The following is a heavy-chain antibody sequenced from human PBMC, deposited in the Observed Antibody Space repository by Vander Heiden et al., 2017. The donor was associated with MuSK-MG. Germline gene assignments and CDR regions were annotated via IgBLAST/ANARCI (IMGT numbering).Heavy chain of an antibody. J-gene: IGHJ4*02. CDR1: GLTCTTWG. Sequence: DVQLVEPGGDLVQPGGSVRLSCADCGLTCTTWGMGWVRQAPGKGLEWVANIKFNGSEKFYVDSVKGRFTISRDNAKNSLSLQMDSLRVDDTAVYYCVRGGGSLDYWGQGTLVTVSS. CDR3: VRGGGSLDY. V-gene: IGHV3-7*03. D-gene: IGHD2-15*01. CDR2: IKFNGSEK.